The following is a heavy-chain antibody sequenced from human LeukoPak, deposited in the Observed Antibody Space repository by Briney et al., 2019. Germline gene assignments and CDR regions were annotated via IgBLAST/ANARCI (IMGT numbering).Heavy chain of an antibody. CDR2: IRNDGSSK. J-gene: IGHJ4*02. Sequence: GGSLRLSCAVSGFPFSSYGMHWVRQAPGKGLEWVAFIRNDGSSKQYTDSVKGRFTISRDNSKNTLYLQMNSLKSEDTAVYYCAKFGSSGLQGYWGQGTLVTVSS. CDR3: AKFGSSGLQGY. D-gene: IGHD6-6*01. V-gene: IGHV3-30*02. CDR1: GFPFSSYG.